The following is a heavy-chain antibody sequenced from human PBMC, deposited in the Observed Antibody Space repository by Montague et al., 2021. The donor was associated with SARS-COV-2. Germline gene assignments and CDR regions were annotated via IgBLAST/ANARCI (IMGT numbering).Heavy chain of an antibody. CDR2: MSDSGTA. CDR1: GGSISTYY. D-gene: IGHD1-7*01. J-gene: IGHJ6*02. V-gene: IGHV4-59*01. CDR3: ARNPGRDLLTGTTIYGLGV. Sequence: SETLSLTCSVSGGSISTYYWSWIRQPPGKGLEWIGWMSDSGTAKYNPSLDSRVTIIIDKSKNQFSLKLTSVTPADTAQYYCARNPGRDLLTGTTIYGLGVWGQGTTVIVSS.